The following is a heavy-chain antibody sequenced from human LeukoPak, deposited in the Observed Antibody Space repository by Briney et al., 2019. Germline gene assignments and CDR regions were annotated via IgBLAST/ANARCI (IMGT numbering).Heavy chain of an antibody. Sequence: ASVKVSCKASGYTFTSYGISWVRQAPGQGLEWMGWISAYNGNTNYAQKLQGRVTMTTDTSTSTAYMELRSLRSDDAAVYYCARGTTVTTPTPYYYYGMDVWGQGTTVTVSS. D-gene: IGHD4-17*01. J-gene: IGHJ6*02. CDR1: GYTFTSYG. V-gene: IGHV1-18*01. CDR2: ISAYNGNT. CDR3: ARGTTVTTPTPYYYYGMDV.